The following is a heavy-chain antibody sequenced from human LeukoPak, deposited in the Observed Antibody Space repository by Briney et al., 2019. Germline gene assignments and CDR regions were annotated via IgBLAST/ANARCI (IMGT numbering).Heavy chain of an antibody. CDR2: IDNDGSNT. D-gene: IGHD3-10*01. CDR1: GFNFRSFW. V-gene: IGHV3-74*01. CDR3: ARGGYNHGLDI. J-gene: IGHJ3*02. Sequence: GGSLRLSCAASGFNFRSFWIHWVRQAPGKGLVWVSRIDNDGSNTIYADSVKGRFTISRDNAKNTVYLQMNSLRAEDTAVYYCARGGYNHGLDIWGQGTMVTVSS.